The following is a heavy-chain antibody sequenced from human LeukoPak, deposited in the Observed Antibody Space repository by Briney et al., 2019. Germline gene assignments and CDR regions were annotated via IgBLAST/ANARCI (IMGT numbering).Heavy chain of an antibody. J-gene: IGHJ4*02. D-gene: IGHD6-19*01. V-gene: IGHV3-23*01. CDR3: VSGRAVVPFDY. Sequence: GGSLRLSCAASGFTFSSYAMSWVRQAPGKGLEWVSAISGSGGSTYYADFVKGRFTISRDNSKNTLYLQMNSLRAEDTAVYYCVSGRAVVPFDYWGQGTLVTVSS. CDR1: GFTFSSYA. CDR2: ISGSGGST.